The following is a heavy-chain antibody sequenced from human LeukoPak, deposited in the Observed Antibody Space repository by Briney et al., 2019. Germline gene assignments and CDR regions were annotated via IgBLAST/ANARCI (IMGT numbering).Heavy chain of an antibody. CDR3: ARGDSSSLWFGELWFN. CDR1: GYTFTSYG. Sequence: GASVKVSCKASGYTFTSYGISWVRQAPGQGLEWMGWISAYNGNTNYAQKLQGRVTMATDTSTSTAYMELRSLRSDDTAVYYCARGDSSSLWFGELWFNWGQGTLVTVSS. J-gene: IGHJ4*02. D-gene: IGHD3-10*01. V-gene: IGHV1-18*01. CDR2: ISAYNGNT.